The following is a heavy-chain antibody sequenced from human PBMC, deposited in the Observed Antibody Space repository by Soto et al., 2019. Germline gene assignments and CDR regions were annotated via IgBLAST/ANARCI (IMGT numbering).Heavy chain of an antibody. V-gene: IGHV4-34*01. CDR1: GGSFSCYY. CDR3: ARGGRSYDYVWGSYRPPPFDY. Sequence: PSETLSLTCAVYGGSFSCYYWSWIRQPPGKGLEWIGEINHSGSTNYNPSLKSRVTISVDTSKNQFSLKLSSVTAADTAVYYCARGGRSYDYVWGSYRPPPFDYWGQGTLVTVSS. D-gene: IGHD3-16*02. J-gene: IGHJ4*02. CDR2: INHSGST.